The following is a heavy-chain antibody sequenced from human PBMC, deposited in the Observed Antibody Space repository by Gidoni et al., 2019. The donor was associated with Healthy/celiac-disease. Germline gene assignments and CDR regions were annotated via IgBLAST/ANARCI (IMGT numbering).Heavy chain of an antibody. CDR1: GFTFSSYG. Sequence: QVQLVESGGGVVQPGRSLRLSCAASGFTFSSYGMHWVRQAPGKGLGWVAVIWYDGSNKYYADSVKGRFTISRDNSKNTLYLQMNSLRAEDTAVYYCARDRYDSSGYYAEYFQHWGQGTLVTVSS. D-gene: IGHD3-22*01. V-gene: IGHV3-33*01. J-gene: IGHJ1*01. CDR3: ARDRYDSSGYYAEYFQH. CDR2: IWYDGSNK.